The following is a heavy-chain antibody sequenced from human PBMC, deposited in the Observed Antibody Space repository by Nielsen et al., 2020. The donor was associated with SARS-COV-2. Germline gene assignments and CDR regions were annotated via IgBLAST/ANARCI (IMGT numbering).Heavy chain of an antibody. D-gene: IGHD2-2*01. CDR2: IYRSGST. V-gene: IGHV4-4*02. CDR1: GGSISSSNW. Sequence: SETLSLTCAVSGGSISSSNWWSWVRQPPGKGLEWIGEIYRSGSTNYNPSLKSRVTISVDTSKNQFSLKLSSVTAADTAVYYCARGRRYCSSTSCQTYYYYYYGMDVWGQGTTVTVSS. J-gene: IGHJ6*02. CDR3: ARGRRYCSSTSCQTYYYYYYGMDV.